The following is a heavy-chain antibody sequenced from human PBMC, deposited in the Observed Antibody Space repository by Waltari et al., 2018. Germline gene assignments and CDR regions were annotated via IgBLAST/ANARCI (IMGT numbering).Heavy chain of an antibody. CDR3: ARMYYDFWSGYSVPSRFDP. Sequence: QVQLVQSGAEVKKPGASVKVSCKASGYTFTSYGISWVRPAPGQGLEWMGWISAYNGNTNYAQKLQGRVTMTTDTSTSTAYMELRSLRSDDTAVYYCARMYYDFWSGYSVPSRFDPWGQGTLVTVSS. CDR1: GYTFTSYG. V-gene: IGHV1-18*01. D-gene: IGHD3-3*01. J-gene: IGHJ5*02. CDR2: ISAYNGNT.